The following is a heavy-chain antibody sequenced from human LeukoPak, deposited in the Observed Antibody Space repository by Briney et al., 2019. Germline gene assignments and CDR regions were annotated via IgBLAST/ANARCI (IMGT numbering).Heavy chain of an antibody. CDR1: GFTLSTHW. CDR2: MNSDGSSS. D-gene: IGHD5-24*01. Sequence: GGSLRLSCAASGFTLSTHWMHWARQAPGKGLEWVSRMNSDGSSSSYADSVKGRFTISRDNAKSTLYLQMNSLRAEDRAVYYCARGGDGSNIYWYFDLWGRGTLVTVSS. CDR3: ARGGDGSNIYWYFDL. J-gene: IGHJ2*01. V-gene: IGHV3-74*01.